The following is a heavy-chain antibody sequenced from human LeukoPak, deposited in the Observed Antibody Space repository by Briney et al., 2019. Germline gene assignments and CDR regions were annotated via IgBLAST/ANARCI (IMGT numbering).Heavy chain of an antibody. Sequence: SEALSLTCTVSGGSISSYYWSWIRQPPGKGLEWIGYIYYSGSTNYNPSLKSRVTISVDTSKNQFSLKLSSVTAADTAVYYCARDVRYCSSTSCYRAGGYWGQGTLVTVSS. CDR2: IYYSGST. CDR3: ARDVRYCSSTSCYRAGGY. J-gene: IGHJ4*02. CDR1: GGSISSYY. D-gene: IGHD2-2*02. V-gene: IGHV4-59*01.